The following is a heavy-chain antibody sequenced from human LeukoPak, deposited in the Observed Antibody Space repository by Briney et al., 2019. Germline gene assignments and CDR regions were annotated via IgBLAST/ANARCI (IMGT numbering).Heavy chain of an antibody. CDR2: INPNSGGT. V-gene: IGHV1-2*02. Sequence: GASVKVSCKASGYTFTGYYMHWVRQAPGQGLEWMGWINPNSGGTNYAQKFQGRVTMTRDTSISTAYMELSRLRSYDTAVYYCARAPKYCSGGSCYPYYYGMDVWGQGTTVTVSS. CDR3: ARAPKYCSGGSCYPYYYGMDV. D-gene: IGHD2-15*01. J-gene: IGHJ6*02. CDR1: GYTFTGYY.